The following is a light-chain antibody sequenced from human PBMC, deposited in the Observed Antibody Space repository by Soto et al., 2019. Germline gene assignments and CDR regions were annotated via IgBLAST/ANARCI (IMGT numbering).Light chain of an antibody. J-gene: IGKJ1*01. CDR3: QYWDNYSWT. CDR1: QSITDW. CDR2: KAS. Sequence: DIQMTQSPSTLSASVGDRVTITCRASQSITDWLAWYQQKPGKAPKFLIYKASNLEGGVPSRFSGSGSGTECTLTISSGQPDDFAPYYSQYWDNYSWTFGQGTKEEIK. V-gene: IGKV1-5*03.